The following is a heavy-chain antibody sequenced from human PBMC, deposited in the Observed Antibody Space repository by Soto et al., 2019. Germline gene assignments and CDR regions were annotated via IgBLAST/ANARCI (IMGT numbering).Heavy chain of an antibody. CDR3: TRGACSSTSCYLPGHFDY. J-gene: IGHJ4*02. CDR1: GFTFGDYA. D-gene: IGHD2-2*01. V-gene: IGHV3-49*03. Sequence: QPGGSLRLSCTASGFTFGDYAMSWFRQAPGKGLEWVGFIRSKAYGGTTEYAASVKGRFTISRDDSKSIAYLQMNSLKTEDTAVYYCTRGACSSTSCYLPGHFDYWGQGTLVTVSS. CDR2: IRSKAYGGTT.